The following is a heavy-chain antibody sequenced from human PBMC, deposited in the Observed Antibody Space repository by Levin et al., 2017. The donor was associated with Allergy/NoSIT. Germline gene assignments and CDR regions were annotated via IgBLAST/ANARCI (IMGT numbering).Heavy chain of an antibody. D-gene: IGHD5-12*01. CDR3: ARTRGYSGYEDY. J-gene: IGHJ4*02. CDR1: GFSLSTSGMC. Sequence: TLSLTCTFSGFSLSTSGMCVSWIRQPPGKALEWLALIDWDDDKYYSTSLKTRLTISKDTSKNQVVLTMTNMDPVDTATYYCARTRGYSGYEDYWGQGTLVTVSS. V-gene: IGHV2-70*01. CDR2: IDWDDDK.